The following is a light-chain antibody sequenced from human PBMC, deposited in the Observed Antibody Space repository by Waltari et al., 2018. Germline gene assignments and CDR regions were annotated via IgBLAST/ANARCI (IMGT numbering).Light chain of an antibody. J-gene: IGKJ2*01. CDR3: QQYSSFST. Sequence: DIQMTPSPSTLSASVGDRVTISCRASQSVGTWLAWYQQKPGKAPKLLIYMASSLESGVPSRFSGSGSGTEFTLTISSLQPDDFATYSCQQYSSFSTFGQGTKVDI. CDR2: MAS. V-gene: IGKV1-5*03. CDR1: QSVGTW.